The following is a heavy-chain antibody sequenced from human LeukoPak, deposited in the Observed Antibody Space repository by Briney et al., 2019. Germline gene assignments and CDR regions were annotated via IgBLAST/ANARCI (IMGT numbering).Heavy chain of an antibody. Sequence: SETLSLTCTVSGGSISSYYWSWIRQPPGQGLEWIGYIYYSGSTNYNPSLKSRVTISVVTSKNQFSLKLSSVTAADTAVYYCASSNWAWVVVAWGQGTLVTVSA. J-gene: IGHJ4*02. CDR2: IYYSGST. V-gene: IGHV4-59*12. CDR3: ASSNWAWVVVA. D-gene: IGHD2-21*01. CDR1: GGSISSYY.